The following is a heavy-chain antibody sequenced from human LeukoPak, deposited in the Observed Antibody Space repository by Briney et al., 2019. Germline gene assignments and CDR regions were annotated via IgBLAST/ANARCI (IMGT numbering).Heavy chain of an antibody. J-gene: IGHJ4*02. CDR2: ISTSSSYI. Sequence: PGGSLRLSCAASGFTFSSYSMNWVRQAPGKGLEWVSCISTSSSYIYYADSVKGRFTISRDNAKSSLYLQMNSLRAEDTAVYYCARVGEKAFHLWPEIDYWGQGTLVTVSS. CDR3: ARVGEKAFHLWPEIDY. D-gene: IGHD5-24*01. CDR1: GFTFSSYS. V-gene: IGHV3-21*01.